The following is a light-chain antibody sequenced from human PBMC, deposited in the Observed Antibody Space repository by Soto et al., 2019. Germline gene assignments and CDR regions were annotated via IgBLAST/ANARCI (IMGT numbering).Light chain of an antibody. CDR3: QQYTSYPT. CDR2: KAS. CDR1: QTLGRW. V-gene: IGKV1-5*03. Sequence: DIQMIQSPSTLSASVGDRVTITCRASQTLGRWLAWYQQKPGKALKLLISKASTLESGVPSRFSGSQSGTELTLTISSLQPDDFATYYCQQYTSYPTFGQGTKVEI. J-gene: IGKJ1*01.